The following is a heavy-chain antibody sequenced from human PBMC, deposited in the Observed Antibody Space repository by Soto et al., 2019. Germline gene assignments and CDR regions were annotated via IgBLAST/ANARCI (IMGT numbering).Heavy chain of an antibody. Sequence: QVQLQESGPGLVKPSQTLSLTCTFSGGSISSGGYYWHWLRQHPGKVLEWIGYIYYIGSTYYNRSLKSRVTISLDPAKNQCSLKLSSGTAADTTVYYCARSVFPWGQGTLVTVSS. V-gene: IGHV4-31*03. CDR3: ARSVFP. J-gene: IGHJ5*02. CDR2: IYYIGST. CDR1: GGSISSGGYY.